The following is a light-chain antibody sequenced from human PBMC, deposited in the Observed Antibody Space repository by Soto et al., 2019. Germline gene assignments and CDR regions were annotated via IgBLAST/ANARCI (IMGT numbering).Light chain of an antibody. J-gene: IGLJ1*01. CDR1: TSNIGQNY. V-gene: IGLV1-47*01. CDR2: RNN. Sequence: QSVLTQPTSASGTPGQRVTISCSGTTSNIGQNYVYWYQQFPGAAPKLIIYRNNQRSSGVPNRFSGSRSDTSASLTIGGLRSDDEADYYCASWDDSLSAEVFGTGTKLTVL. CDR3: ASWDDSLSAEV.